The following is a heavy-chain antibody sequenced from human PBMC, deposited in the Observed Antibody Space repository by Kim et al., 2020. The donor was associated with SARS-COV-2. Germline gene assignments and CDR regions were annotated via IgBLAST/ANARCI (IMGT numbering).Heavy chain of an antibody. CDR2: INAGNGNT. Sequence: ASLKVSCKASGYTFTSYAMHWVRQAPGQRLEWMGWINAGNGNTKYSQKFQGRVTISRDTSASTAYMELSSLRSEDTAVYYCARSIAAAAFFDYWGQGTLVTVSS. CDR1: GYTFTSYA. J-gene: IGHJ4*02. D-gene: IGHD6-13*01. CDR3: ARSIAAAAFFDY. V-gene: IGHV1-3*01.